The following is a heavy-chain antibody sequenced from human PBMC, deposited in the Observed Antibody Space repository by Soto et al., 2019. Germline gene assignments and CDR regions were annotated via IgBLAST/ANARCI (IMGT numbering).Heavy chain of an antibody. CDR3: AREYYGLLTGYTTDY. V-gene: IGHV3-74*01. CDR1: GFPFSSYW. CDR2: ISGDGVTT. D-gene: IGHD3-9*01. J-gene: IGHJ4*02. Sequence: EVQLVESGGDLVQRGGSLRLSCAASGFPFSSYWMHWVRQTPGKGLDWVARISGDGVTTYYADSVTGRFTVSRDNAKNTLSLKISGLRAEDTAVYYCAREYYGLLTGYTTDYWGKGTLVSVSS.